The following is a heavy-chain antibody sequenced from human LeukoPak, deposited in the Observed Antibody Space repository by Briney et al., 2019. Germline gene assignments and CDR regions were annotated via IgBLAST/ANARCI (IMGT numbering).Heavy chain of an antibody. D-gene: IGHD3/OR15-3a*01. Sequence: GGSLRLSCAASGFTFSSSSMDWVRQAPGKGLVWVSRISIDGSSIAYADSVKGRFTASRDNAKNTLYLQMNSLRAEDTAGYYCTRDYNGLSLWGQGTLVTVSS. V-gene: IGHV3-74*03. CDR1: GFTFSSSS. CDR3: TRDYNGLSL. CDR2: ISIDGSSI. J-gene: IGHJ4*02.